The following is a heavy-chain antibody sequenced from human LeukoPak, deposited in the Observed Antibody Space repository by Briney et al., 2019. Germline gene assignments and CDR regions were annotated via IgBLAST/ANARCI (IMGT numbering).Heavy chain of an antibody. CDR2: INPNSGGT. CDR1: GYAFTGYY. Sequence: ASVKVSCKASGYAFTGYYMHWVRQAPGQGLEWMGWINPNSGGTNYAQKFQGRVTMTRDTSISTAYMELRSLRSDDTAVYYCARVGIDGYSYAHHYYYYMDVWGKGTTVTISS. CDR3: ARVGIDGYSYAHHYYYYMDV. D-gene: IGHD5-18*01. V-gene: IGHV1-2*02. J-gene: IGHJ6*03.